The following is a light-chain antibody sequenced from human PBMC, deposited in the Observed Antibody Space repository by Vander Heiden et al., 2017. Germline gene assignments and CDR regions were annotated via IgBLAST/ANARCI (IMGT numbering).Light chain of an antibody. J-gene: IGLJ1*01. V-gene: IGLV2-23*02. CDR2: EVS. Sequence: QSALTQPASVSGSPGQSITISCTGTSSDVGSYNLVSWYQQHPGKGPKLMIYEVSKWPSGVSNRFSGSKSGNTASLTICGLQAEDEADYFCCSYAGSPYVFGTGTKVTVL. CDR1: SSDVGSYNL. CDR3: CSYAGSPYV.